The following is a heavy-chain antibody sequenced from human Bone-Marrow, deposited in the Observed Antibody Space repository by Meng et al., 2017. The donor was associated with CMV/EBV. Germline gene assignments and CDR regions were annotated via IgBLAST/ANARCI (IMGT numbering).Heavy chain of an antibody. D-gene: IGHD2-2*01. V-gene: IGHV3-66*02. CDR3: ARLYCSSTSCYAATLDY. J-gene: IGHJ4*02. CDR2: IYSGGST. CDR1: GFTFSSYA. Sequence: GESLKISCAASGFTFSSYAMSWVRQAPGKGLEWVSVIYSGGSTYYADSVKGRFTISRDNSKNTLYLQMNSLRAEDTAVYYCARLYCSSTSCYAATLDYWGQGTLVTVSS.